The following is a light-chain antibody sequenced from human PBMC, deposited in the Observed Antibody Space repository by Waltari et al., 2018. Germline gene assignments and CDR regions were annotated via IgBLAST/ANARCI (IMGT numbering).Light chain of an antibody. CDR3: QTGGHGTWV. CDR2: VNSDGSH. Sequence: VITGIQQQQEEGPRYLMKVNSDGSHSKGDGIHDRFSGSTSGAERYRTIASVQPEDEADYYGQTGGHGTWVFGGGTKLTVL. J-gene: IGLJ3*02. CDR1: V. V-gene: IGLV4-69*01.